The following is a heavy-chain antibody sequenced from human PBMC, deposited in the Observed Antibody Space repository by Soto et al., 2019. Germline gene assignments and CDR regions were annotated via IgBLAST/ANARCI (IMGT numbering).Heavy chain of an antibody. J-gene: IGHJ4*02. CDR1: GYTFTTYG. CDR2: ISAHNGNT. D-gene: IGHD1-1*01. CDR3: ARGRYGDY. Sequence: QVHLVQSGAEVKKPGASVKVSCKGSGYTFTTYGITWVRQAPGQGLEWMGWISAHNGNTNYAPKLQGRVTVTRDTSTSTAYMELRSVRSEDTAVYYCARGRYGDYWGQGALVTVSS. V-gene: IGHV1-18*01.